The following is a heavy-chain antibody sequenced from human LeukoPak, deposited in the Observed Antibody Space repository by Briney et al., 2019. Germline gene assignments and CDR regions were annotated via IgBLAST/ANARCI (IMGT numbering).Heavy chain of an antibody. Sequence: GGSLRLSCAASGFTFSSYAMHWVRQAPGKGLEWVAVISYDGSNKYYADSVKGRFTISRDNSKNTLYLQMNSLRAEDTAVYYCAKDSDYYYGSGSEFDYWGQGTLVTVSS. D-gene: IGHD3-10*01. CDR2: ISYDGSNK. CDR1: GFTFSSYA. J-gene: IGHJ4*02. CDR3: AKDSDYYYGSGSEFDY. V-gene: IGHV3-30*04.